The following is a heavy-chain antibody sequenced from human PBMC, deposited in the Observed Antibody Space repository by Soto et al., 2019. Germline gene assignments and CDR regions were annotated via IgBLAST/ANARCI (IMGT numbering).Heavy chain of an antibody. D-gene: IGHD2-8*01. V-gene: IGHV4-61*01. CDR2: IYYSGST. J-gene: IGHJ5*02. CDR3: ARDPGVGLSARWFDP. Sequence: QVQLQELGPGLVKPSETLTLTCTVSGGSVNNGNYYWIWLRQPPGNGLEWIGHIYYSGSTNYNPSLKSRVIISIDTSKKQFSLKLSSVTAADTAVYFCARDPGVGLSARWFDPWGQGALVTVSS. CDR1: GGSVNNGNYY.